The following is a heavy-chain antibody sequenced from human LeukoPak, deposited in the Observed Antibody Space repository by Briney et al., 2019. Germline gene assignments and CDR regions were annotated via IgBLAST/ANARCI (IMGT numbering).Heavy chain of an antibody. D-gene: IGHD1-26*01. Sequence: GGSLRLSCAASGFPFSAYAMAWARQAPGQGLEWVSAIRDSGINTYYTNSVRGRFTVSRDNSKNTLDLQMISLRAEDMSVYYCAKDGGSVVYWGQGTLVTVSS. V-gene: IGHV3-23*01. CDR1: GFPFSAYA. J-gene: IGHJ4*02. CDR2: IRDSGINT. CDR3: AKDGGSVVY.